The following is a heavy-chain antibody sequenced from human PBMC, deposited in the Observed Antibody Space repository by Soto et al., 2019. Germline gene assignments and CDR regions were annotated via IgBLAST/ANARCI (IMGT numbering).Heavy chain of an antibody. V-gene: IGHV3-21*01. CDR2: ISSSSSYI. D-gene: IGHD3-10*01. CDR3: ARDGNLWFGELLAAYYYYGMDV. CDR1: GFTFSSYS. Sequence: EVQLVESGGGLVKPGGSLRLSCAASGFTFSSYSMNWVRQAPGKGLEWVSSISSSSSYIYYADSVKGRFTISRDNAKNSLYLQMNSLRAEDTAVYYCARDGNLWFGELLAAYYYYGMDVWGQGTTVTVSS. J-gene: IGHJ6*02.